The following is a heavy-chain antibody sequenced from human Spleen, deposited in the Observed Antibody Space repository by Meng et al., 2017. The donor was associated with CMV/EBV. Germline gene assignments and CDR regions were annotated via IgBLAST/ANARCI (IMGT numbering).Heavy chain of an antibody. J-gene: IGHJ4*02. CDR2: VSAETGDT. Sequence: CRASGYTFDIYGITWVRQAPGQGLEWVGWVSAETGDTNYGQRFQGRVTVTADTFTKAAYMEMRSLRSDDSAIYYCARAGAAVTTNFDFWGQGTLVTVSS. CDR1: GYTFDIYG. D-gene: IGHD4-17*01. V-gene: IGHV1-18*01. CDR3: ARAGAAVTTNFDF.